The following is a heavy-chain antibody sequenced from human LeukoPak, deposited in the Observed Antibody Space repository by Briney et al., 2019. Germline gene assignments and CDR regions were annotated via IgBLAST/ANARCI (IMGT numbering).Heavy chain of an antibody. J-gene: IGHJ5*02. CDR1: GGSFSVYY. CDR2: INHSGST. Sequence: SETLSLTCAVYGGSFSVYYWSWIRQPPGKGLEWIGEINHSGSTNYNPSLKSRVTISVDTSKNQFSLKLSSVTAADTAVYYCARRYYGSGSYRFDPWGQGTLVTVSS. D-gene: IGHD3-10*01. V-gene: IGHV4-34*01. CDR3: ARRYYGSGSYRFDP.